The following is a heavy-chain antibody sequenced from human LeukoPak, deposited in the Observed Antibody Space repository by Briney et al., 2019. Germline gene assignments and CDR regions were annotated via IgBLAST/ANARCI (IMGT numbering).Heavy chain of an antibody. V-gene: IGHV3-23*01. D-gene: IGHD5-12*01. CDR3: AKGLHGYDFDY. CDR2: ISASGGST. CDR1: GFTFSSYA. J-gene: IGHJ4*02. Sequence: PGGSLRLSCAASGFTFSSYAMSWVRQAPGKGLEWVSSISASGGSTYYADSVKGRFTISRDNSKNTMYLQLNSLRAEDTAVYYCAKGLHGYDFDYWGQGALVTVSS.